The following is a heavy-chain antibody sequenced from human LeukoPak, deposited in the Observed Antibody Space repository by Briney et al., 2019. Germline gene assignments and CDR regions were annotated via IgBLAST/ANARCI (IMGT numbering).Heavy chain of an antibody. D-gene: IGHD6-19*01. CDR1: GFTFSSYG. CDR3: TKEPIPVAGGYYFDY. Sequence: GGSLRLSCAASGFTFSSYGMHWVRQAPGKGLEWVSVISYAGSTEYYADSVKGRFTISRDNSKNTLYLQINSLRAEDTAVYYCTKEPIPVAGGYYFDYWGQGALVTVSS. V-gene: IGHV3-30*18. CDR2: ISYAGSTE. J-gene: IGHJ4*02.